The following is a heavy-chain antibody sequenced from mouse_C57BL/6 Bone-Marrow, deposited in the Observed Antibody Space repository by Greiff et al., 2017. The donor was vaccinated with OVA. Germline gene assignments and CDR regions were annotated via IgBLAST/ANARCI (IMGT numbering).Heavy chain of an antibody. V-gene: IGHV1-22*01. CDR2: INPNNGGT. D-gene: IGHD3-2*02. Sequence: VQLKESGPELVKPGASVKMSCKASGYTFTDYNMHWVKQSHGKSLEWIGYINPNNGGTSYNQKFKGKATLTVNKSSSTAYMELRSLTSEDSAVYYCARRADSSGYVGAMDYWGQGTSVTVSS. CDR1: GYTFTDYN. J-gene: IGHJ4*01. CDR3: ARRADSSGYVGAMDY.